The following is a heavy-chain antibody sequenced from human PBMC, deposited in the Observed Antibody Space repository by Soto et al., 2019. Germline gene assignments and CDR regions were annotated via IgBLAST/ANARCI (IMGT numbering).Heavy chain of an antibody. CDR3: ARGLFSSSSGGYYYYGMDV. CDR1: GGTFSSYA. CDR2: IIPIFGTA. J-gene: IGHJ6*02. V-gene: IGHV1-69*01. D-gene: IGHD6-6*01. Sequence: QVQLVQSGAEVKKPGSSVKVSCKAYGGTFSSYAISWVRQAPGQGLEWMGGIIPIFGTANYAQKFQGRVTITADESTSTAYMELSSLRSEDTAVYYCARGLFSSSSGGYYYYGMDVWGQGTTVTVSS.